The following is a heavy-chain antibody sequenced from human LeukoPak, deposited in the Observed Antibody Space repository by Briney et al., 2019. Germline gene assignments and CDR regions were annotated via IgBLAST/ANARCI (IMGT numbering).Heavy chain of an antibody. J-gene: IGHJ4*02. D-gene: IGHD3-22*01. V-gene: IGHV4-4*09. CDR3: ARGATVVVFSL. Sequence: SETLSLTCTVSGYSISSGYYWSWIRQPPGKGLEWIGYIYTSGSTNYNPSLKSRVTISVDTSKNQFSLKLSSVTAADTAVYYCARGATVVVFSLWGQGTLVTVSS. CDR1: GYSISSGYY. CDR2: IYTSGST.